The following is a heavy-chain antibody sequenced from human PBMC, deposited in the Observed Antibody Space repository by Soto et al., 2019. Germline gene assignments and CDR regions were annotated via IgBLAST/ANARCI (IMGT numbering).Heavy chain of an antibody. CDR3: VREFPYYVSCDSYLDY. CDR2: TYYRSRWYN. CDR1: GDSVSGNSAA. Sequence: PSQTLSLTCAISGDSVSGNSAAWNWIRQSPSRGLEWLGRTYYRSRWYNDYAVSVKSRITVTPDTSKNQFSLHLNSVTPEDTAVYCCVREFPYYVSCDSYLDYWGQGALVTVSS. V-gene: IGHV6-1*01. D-gene: IGHD3-16*01. J-gene: IGHJ4*02.